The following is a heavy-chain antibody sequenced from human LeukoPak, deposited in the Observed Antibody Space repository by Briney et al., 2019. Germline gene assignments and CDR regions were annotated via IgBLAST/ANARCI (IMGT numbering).Heavy chain of an antibody. CDR3: VKDRGGDSVFDY. Sequence: GGSLRLSCSASGFAFSRYGMHWVRQAPGKGLEYVSSVSSSGGSTNYADSVKGRFTISRDNSKNTLYVDMSSLRPEDTAVYYCVKDRGGDSVFDYWGQGTLVTVSS. CDR1: GFAFSRYG. V-gene: IGHV3-64*05. D-gene: IGHD4-17*01. CDR2: VSSSGGST. J-gene: IGHJ4*02.